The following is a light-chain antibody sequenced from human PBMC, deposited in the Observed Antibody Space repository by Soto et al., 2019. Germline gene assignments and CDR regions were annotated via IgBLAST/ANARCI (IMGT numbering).Light chain of an antibody. CDR3: QQYGSSPIT. J-gene: IGKJ5*01. CDR1: QSVSSSY. Sequence: EIVSTQSPATLSLSPGERATLSCWASQSVSSSYLAWYQQKPGLAPRLLIYDASSRATGIPDRFSGSGSGTDFTLTISRLEPEDFAVYYCQQYGSSPITFGQGTRLEIK. V-gene: IGKV3D-20*01. CDR2: DAS.